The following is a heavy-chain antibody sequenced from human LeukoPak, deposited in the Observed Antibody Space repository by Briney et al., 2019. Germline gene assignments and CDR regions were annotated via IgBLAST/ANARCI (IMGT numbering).Heavy chain of an antibody. Sequence: GGSLRLSCAASGLTFTDFWMNWVRLAPGRGLEWLANIKPDGNEKHYVDSVKGRFAISRDNAKNEVYLEMNSLRAEDTGVYYCSGRDSSRSPRAYWGQGTLVSVSS. CDR2: IKPDGNEK. J-gene: IGHJ4*02. CDR1: GLTFTDFW. V-gene: IGHV3-7*01. D-gene: IGHD2-2*01. CDR3: SGRDSSRSPRAY.